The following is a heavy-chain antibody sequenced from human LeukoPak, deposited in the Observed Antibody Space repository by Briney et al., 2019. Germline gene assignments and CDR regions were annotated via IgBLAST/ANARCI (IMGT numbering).Heavy chain of an antibody. CDR2: IYYSGST. Sequence: PSETLSLTCTVSGGSISSSSYYWGWIRQPPGKGLEWIGSIYYSGSTYYNPSLKSRVTISVDTSKNQFSLKLSSVTAADTAVYYCARRIGYNYYMDVWGKGTTVTISS. J-gene: IGHJ6*03. CDR1: GGSISSSSYY. V-gene: IGHV4-39*01. D-gene: IGHD2-15*01. CDR3: ARRIGYNYYMDV.